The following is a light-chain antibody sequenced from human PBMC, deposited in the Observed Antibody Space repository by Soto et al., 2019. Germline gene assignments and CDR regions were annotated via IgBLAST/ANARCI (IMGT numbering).Light chain of an antibody. J-gene: IGKJ5*01. Sequence: DMRMTQSPSSLSAAVGRTVTITCGSSQSISSHLNWYQQKTGKAPNLLMYTASNLQSGVPSRFSGSGSGTDFTITISSLQPEDFATSYCQQSYSTPVTFGEGTRLEN. V-gene: IGKV1-39*01. CDR2: TAS. CDR1: QSISSH. CDR3: QQSYSTPVT.